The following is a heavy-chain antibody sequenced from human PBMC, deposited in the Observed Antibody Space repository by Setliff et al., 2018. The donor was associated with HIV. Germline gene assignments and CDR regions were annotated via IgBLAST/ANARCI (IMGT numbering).Heavy chain of an antibody. CDR2: ISPNNGAA. CDR1: EYMILAYK. CDR3: ARPRVFDSFDP. J-gene: IGHJ5*02. V-gene: IGHV1-2*06. D-gene: IGHD2-21*01. Sequence: ASVKVSCKATEYMILAYKMNWVRQAPGQGLEWIGRISPNNGAAEYAPKFQGRVIMTLDTSISTAYLEIPRLTSDDAAVYYCARPRVFDSFDPWGQGTPVTVSS.